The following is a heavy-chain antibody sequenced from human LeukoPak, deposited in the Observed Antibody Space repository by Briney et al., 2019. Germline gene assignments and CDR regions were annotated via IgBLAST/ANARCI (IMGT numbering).Heavy chain of an antibody. V-gene: IGHV4-39*01. CDR3: ARHFVAVAGTSEYFQH. J-gene: IGHJ1*01. Sequence: SETLSLTCTVSGGSISSSSYYWGWIRQPPGKGLEWIGSIYYSGSTYYNPSLKSRITISVDTSKNQFSLKLSSVTAADTAVYYCARHFVAVAGTSEYFQHWGQGTLVTVSS. D-gene: IGHD6-19*01. CDR2: IYYSGST. CDR1: GGSISSSSYY.